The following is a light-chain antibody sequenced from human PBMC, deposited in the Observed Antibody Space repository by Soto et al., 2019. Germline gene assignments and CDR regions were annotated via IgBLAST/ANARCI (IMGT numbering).Light chain of an antibody. V-gene: IGKV1-39*01. J-gene: IGKJ3*01. CDR1: QSIRSY. CDR3: HQSYSTPRT. Sequence: DLQLTQSPSSLSASVGDWVPITCRASQSIRSYLNWYQQKPGKAPQLLIYAASSLQSGVPSRFSGSGSGTAFTLTISSLQTEDFATYYCHQSYSTPRTCGPGTKVDIK. CDR2: AAS.